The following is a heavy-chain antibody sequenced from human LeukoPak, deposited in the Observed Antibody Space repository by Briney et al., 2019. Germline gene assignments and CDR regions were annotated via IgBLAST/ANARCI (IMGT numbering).Heavy chain of an antibody. CDR1: GFTFSSYW. J-gene: IGHJ3*02. Sequence: GGSLRLSCAASGFTFSSYWMHWVRQAPGKGLVWVSRIKSDGSSTTYADSVKGRFTISRDNAKNTLYLQMNSLRAEDTAVYYCTGRAAALDAFDIWGQGAMVTVSS. CDR2: IKSDGSST. V-gene: IGHV3-74*01. D-gene: IGHD6-13*01. CDR3: TGRAAALDAFDI.